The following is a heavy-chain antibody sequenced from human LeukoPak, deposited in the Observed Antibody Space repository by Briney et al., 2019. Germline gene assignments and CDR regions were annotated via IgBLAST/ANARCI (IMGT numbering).Heavy chain of an antibody. V-gene: IGHV4-59*01. J-gene: IGHJ4*02. CDR2: IYYSGST. D-gene: IGHD2/OR15-2a*01. Sequence: PSETLSLTCTVSGGSLSSYYWSWIRQPPGKGLEWIGYIYYSGSTNYNPSLKSRVTISVDTSKNQFSLKLSSVTAADTAVYYCASTMTTSYYFDYWGQGTLVTVSS. CDR3: ASTMTTSYYFDY. CDR1: GGSLSSYY.